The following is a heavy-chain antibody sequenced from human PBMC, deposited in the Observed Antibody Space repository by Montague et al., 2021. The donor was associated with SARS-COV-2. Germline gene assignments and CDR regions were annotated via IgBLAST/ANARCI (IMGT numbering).Heavy chain of an antibody. CDR2: IYYSGST. V-gene: IGHV4-39*01. D-gene: IGHD4-11*01. CDR1: GGSISSSSYY. J-gene: IGHJ6*02. Sequence: SETLSLTCTVSGGSISSSSYYWDWIRQPPGKGLEWIGSIYYSGSTYYNPSLKSRVTISVDTSKNQFSLKLSSVTAADTAVYYCARHASYDYSKDLYYYYYYGMDVWGQGTTVTVSS. CDR3: ARHASYDYSKDLYYYYYYGMDV.